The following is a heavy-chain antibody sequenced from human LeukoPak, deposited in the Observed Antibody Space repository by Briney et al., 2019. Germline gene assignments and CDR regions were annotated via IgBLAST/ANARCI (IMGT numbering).Heavy chain of an antibody. J-gene: IGHJ3*02. Sequence: GASVKVSCKASGYTFTSYDINWVRQATGQGLEWMGWMNPNSGNTGYAQKFQGRVTMTRNTSISTAYMELSSLRSEDTAVYYCARVWITFGGVIVKRTKKGPFDIWGQGTMVTVSS. V-gene: IGHV1-8*01. CDR2: MNPNSGNT. D-gene: IGHD3-16*02. CDR1: GYTFTSYD. CDR3: ARVWITFGGVIVKRTKKGPFDI.